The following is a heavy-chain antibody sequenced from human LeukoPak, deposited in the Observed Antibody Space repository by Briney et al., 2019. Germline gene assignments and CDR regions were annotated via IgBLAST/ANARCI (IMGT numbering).Heavy chain of an antibody. CDR3: ARTEIVVVPAAYDY. J-gene: IGHJ4*02. Sequence: ASVKVSCKASGYTFTSYGISWVRQAPGQGLEWMGWISAYNGNTNYAQKLQGRVTMTTDTSTSTAYMELRSLRSDDTAVCYCARTEIVVVPAAYDYWGQGTLVTVSS. V-gene: IGHV1-18*01. CDR1: GYTFTSYG. CDR2: ISAYNGNT. D-gene: IGHD2-2*01.